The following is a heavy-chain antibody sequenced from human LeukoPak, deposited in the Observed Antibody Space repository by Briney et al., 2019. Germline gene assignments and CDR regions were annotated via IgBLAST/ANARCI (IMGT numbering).Heavy chain of an antibody. V-gene: IGHV1-2*06. Sequence: ASVKVSCKASAYTFTSYDINWVRQATGQVLEWMGRINPYSRGTNYAQRFQGRVSLTRDTSISTAYMELSTLRSDDTAVYFCAREDDYGTVGFAYWGQGSLVTVSS. D-gene: IGHD4-17*01. J-gene: IGHJ4*02. CDR2: INPYSRGT. CDR1: AYTFTSYD. CDR3: AREDDYGTVGFAY.